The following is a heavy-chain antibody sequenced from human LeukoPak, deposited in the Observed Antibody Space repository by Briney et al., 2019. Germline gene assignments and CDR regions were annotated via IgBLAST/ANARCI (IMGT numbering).Heavy chain of an antibody. V-gene: IGHV1-8*01. Sequence: ASVKVSCKASGYTFTSYDINWARQATGQGLEWMGWMNPNSGNTGYAQKFQGRVTMTRNTSISTAYMELSSLRSEDTAVYYCASLGRVSGSYSYDYWGQGTLVTVSS. D-gene: IGHD1-26*01. CDR1: GYTFTSYD. J-gene: IGHJ4*02. CDR3: ASLGRVSGSYSYDY. CDR2: MNPNSGNT.